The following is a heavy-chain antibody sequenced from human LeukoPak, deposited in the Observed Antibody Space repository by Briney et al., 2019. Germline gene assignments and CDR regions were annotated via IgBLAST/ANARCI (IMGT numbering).Heavy chain of an antibody. Sequence: PGGSLRLSCVASKFTFSSYAMSGLRQATGQGLEWVSTLTDSGRSPFYADSLRGRFTISRDNSNNTLYLHLGSLTADDTSFYYCAKHRGPFVANLLDQWGRGTLVTVSS. CDR1: KFTFSSYA. CDR2: LTDSGRSP. J-gene: IGHJ4*01. D-gene: IGHD2-21*01. V-gene: IGHV3-23*01. CDR3: AKHRGPFVANLLDQ.